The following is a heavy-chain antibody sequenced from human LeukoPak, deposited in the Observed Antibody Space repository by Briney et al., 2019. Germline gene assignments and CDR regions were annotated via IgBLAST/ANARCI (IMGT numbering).Heavy chain of an antibody. J-gene: IGHJ5*02. CDR2: IYYSGST. CDR1: GGFISSSSYY. CDR3: ASVGATADWFDP. D-gene: IGHD3-10*01. Sequence: SETLSLTCTVSGGFISSSSYYWGWIRQPPGKGLEWIGSIYYSGSTYYNPSLKSRVTISVDTSKNQFSLKLSSVTAADTAVYYCASVGATADWFDPWGQGTLVTVSS. V-gene: IGHV4-39*01.